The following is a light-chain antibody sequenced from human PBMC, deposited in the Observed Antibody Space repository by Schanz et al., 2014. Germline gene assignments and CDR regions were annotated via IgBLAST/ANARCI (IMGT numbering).Light chain of an antibody. CDR2: DAS. V-gene: IGKV1-5*01. J-gene: IGKJ2*03. Sequence: DIQMTQSPSTQSASVGDRLTITCRASQTVSRWLAWYQQKPGKALKLLIYDASTLESGVPSRFSGSGSGTDSTLTISSLQPDDFATYHCQQYNDNFMYSFGQGTKLEIK. CDR1: QTVSRW. CDR3: QQYNDNFMYS.